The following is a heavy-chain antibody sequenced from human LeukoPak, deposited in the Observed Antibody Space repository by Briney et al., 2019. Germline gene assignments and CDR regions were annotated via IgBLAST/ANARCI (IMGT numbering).Heavy chain of an antibody. V-gene: IGHV1-8*03. CDR2: MNPNSGNT. CDR3: ARVGRDTAMVTWFDP. J-gene: IGHJ5*02. Sequence: ASVKVSCKASGYTFTSYDINWVRQATGQGLEWMGWMNPNSGNTGYAQKFQGRVTITRNTSISTAYMELSRLRSDDTAVYYCARVGRDTAMVTWFDPWGQGTLVTVSS. CDR1: GYTFTSYD. D-gene: IGHD5-18*01.